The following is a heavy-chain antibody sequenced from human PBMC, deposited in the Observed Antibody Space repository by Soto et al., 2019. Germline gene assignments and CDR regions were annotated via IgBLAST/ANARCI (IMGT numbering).Heavy chain of an antibody. CDR1: GFTFSMSA. CDR2: TGLNGRTT. Sequence: PGGSLRLSCAASGFTFSMSAMGWVRQAPGKGLEWVSTTGLNGRTTYYADSVKGRFTVSRDNSKNTLHLQMNSLRAEDTAVYYCATVHSTSRSFDYWGKGTLVTVSS. V-gene: IGHV3-23*01. J-gene: IGHJ4*02. CDR3: ATVHSTSRSFDY. D-gene: IGHD2-2*01.